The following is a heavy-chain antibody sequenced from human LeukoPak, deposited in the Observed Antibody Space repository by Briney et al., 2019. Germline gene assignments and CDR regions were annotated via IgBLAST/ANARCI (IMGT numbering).Heavy chain of an antibody. V-gene: IGHV3-33*01. CDR3: ARDLVALTYYYDSSGYPTGGFDY. CDR2: IWYDGSNK. D-gene: IGHD3-22*01. J-gene: IGHJ4*02. CDR1: GFTFSSYG. Sequence: PGRSLRLSCAASGFTFSSYGMHWVRQAPGKGLEWVAVIWYDGSNKYYADSVKGRFTISRDNSKNTLSLQMTSLRAEDTAVYYCARDLVALTYYYDSSGYPTGGFDYWGQGTLVTVSS.